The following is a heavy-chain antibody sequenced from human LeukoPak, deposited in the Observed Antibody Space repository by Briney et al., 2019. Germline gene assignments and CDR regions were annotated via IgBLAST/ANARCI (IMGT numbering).Heavy chain of an antibody. CDR2: IYHSGST. V-gene: IGHV4-4*02. Sequence: SETLSLTCTVSGGSISSYYWSWVRQPPGKGLEWIGEIYHSGSTNYNPSLRSRVTISVDKSKNQFSLKLSSVTAADTAVYYCARDRYFDAIDYWGQGTLVTVSS. CDR1: GGSISSYY. J-gene: IGHJ4*02. CDR3: ARDRYFDAIDY. D-gene: IGHD3-9*01.